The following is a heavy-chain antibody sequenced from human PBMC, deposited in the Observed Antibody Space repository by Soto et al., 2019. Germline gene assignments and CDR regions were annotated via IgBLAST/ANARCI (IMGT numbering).Heavy chain of an antibody. CDR1: SGSISSSNW. Sequence: SETLSLTCAVSSGSISSSNWWSWVRQPPGKGLEWIGEIYHSGSTNYNPSLKSRVTISVDKSKNQFSLKLSSVTAADTAVYYCARGVTTDYYYMDVWGKGTTVTVSS. CDR3: ARGVTTDYYYMDV. J-gene: IGHJ6*03. D-gene: IGHD4-4*01. CDR2: IYHSGST. V-gene: IGHV4-4*02.